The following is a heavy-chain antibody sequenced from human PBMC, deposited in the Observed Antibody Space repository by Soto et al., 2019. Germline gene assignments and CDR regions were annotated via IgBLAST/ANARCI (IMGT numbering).Heavy chain of an antibody. J-gene: IGHJ4*02. CDR3: ARAADCSGGSCYGSPVDD. D-gene: IGHD2-15*01. CDR1: GGTFSSYA. V-gene: IGHV1-69*12. CDR2: IIPIFGTA. Sequence: QVQLVQSGAEVKKPGSSVKVSCKASGGTFSSYAISWVRQAPGQGLEWMGGIIPIFGTANYAQKFQGRVTITADESTSTAYRELSRLRSEDTAVYYCARAADCSGGSCYGSPVDDWGQGTLVTVSS.